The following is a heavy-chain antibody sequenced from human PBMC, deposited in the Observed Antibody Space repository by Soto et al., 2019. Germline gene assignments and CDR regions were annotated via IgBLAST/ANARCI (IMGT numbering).Heavy chain of an antibody. V-gene: IGHV1-18*01. CDR2: ISANNGNT. CDR1: GYTFTNYD. D-gene: IGHD3-3*01. Sequence: QVQLVQSGAEVKKPGASVKVSCKASGYTFTNYDISWMRQAPGQGLEWMGWISANNGNTNYAQRLQGRLTMTTDTSTSTAYMGLRSLRSDDTAVYYCATSRFLEGLTNPNYYYYYGMDVWGQGTTVTVSS. J-gene: IGHJ6*02. CDR3: ATSRFLEGLTNPNYYYYYGMDV.